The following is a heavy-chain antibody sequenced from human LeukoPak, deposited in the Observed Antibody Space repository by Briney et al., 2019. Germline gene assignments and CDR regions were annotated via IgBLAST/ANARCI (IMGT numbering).Heavy chain of an antibody. CDR2: INHSGST. CDR3: ARGPTYSYGYFNWFDP. Sequence: SETLSLTCAVYGGSFSGYYWRWIRQPPGKGLEWIGEINHSGSTNYNPSLKSRVTISVDTSKNQFSLKLSSVTAADTAVYYCARGPTYSYGYFNWFDPWGQGTLVTVSS. J-gene: IGHJ5*02. V-gene: IGHV4-34*01. CDR1: GGSFSGYY. D-gene: IGHD5-18*01.